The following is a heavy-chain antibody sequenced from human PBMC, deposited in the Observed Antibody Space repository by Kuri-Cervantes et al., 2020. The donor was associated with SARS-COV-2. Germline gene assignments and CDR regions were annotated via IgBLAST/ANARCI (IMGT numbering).Heavy chain of an antibody. CDR2: ISSSSSTI. Sequence: LSLTCAASGFIFSRYSMNWVRQAPGKGLEWVSYISSSSSTIYYIDSVKGRFTISRDNAKNSLYLQMNSLRAEDTAVYYCARGDRYGDYQTFDYWGQGTLVTVSS. V-gene: IGHV3-48*01. D-gene: IGHD4-17*01. CDR1: GFIFSRYS. J-gene: IGHJ4*02. CDR3: ARGDRYGDYQTFDY.